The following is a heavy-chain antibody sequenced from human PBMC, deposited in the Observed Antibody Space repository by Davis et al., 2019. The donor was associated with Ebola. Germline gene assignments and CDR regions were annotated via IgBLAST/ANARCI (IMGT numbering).Heavy chain of an antibody. Sequence: SETLSLTCTVSGGSISSHYWTWIRQPPGKGLEWIGHIHYSGSTHYNLSLKSRVTTSVDTSKNQFSLSLSSVTAADTAVYYCARMPTVTADHWYFDLWGRGTLVAVSS. CDR1: GGSISSHY. V-gene: IGHV4-59*11. D-gene: IGHD4-17*01. CDR3: ARMPTVTADHWYFDL. J-gene: IGHJ2*01. CDR2: IHYSGST.